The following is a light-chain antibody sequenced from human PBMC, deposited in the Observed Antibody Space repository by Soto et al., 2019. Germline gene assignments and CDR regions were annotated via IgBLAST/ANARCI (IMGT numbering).Light chain of an antibody. CDR1: RGHSSYI. Sequence: QLVLTQSSSASASLGSSVKLTCTLSRGHSSYIIAWHQQQPGKAPRYLMKLEGSGSYNKGSGVPDRFSGSSSGADRYLTISNLQSEDESDYYCETLDSNTVVFVGGTKLTVL. CDR3: ETLDSNTVV. J-gene: IGLJ2*01. V-gene: IGLV4-60*03. CDR2: LEGSGSY.